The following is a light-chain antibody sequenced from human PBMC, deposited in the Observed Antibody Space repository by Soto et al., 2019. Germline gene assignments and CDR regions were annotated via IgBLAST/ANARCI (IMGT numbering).Light chain of an antibody. CDR3: GTWDGSLSAVV. J-gene: IGLJ2*01. V-gene: IGLV1-51*01. Sequence: QSVLTQPPSVSAAPGQKVTISCSGSSSNIGNEYVSWYQHLPGTAPKLLIYDNNQRPSGIPDRFSGSKSGTSATLGITGLQTGDEADYYCGTWDGSLSAVVFGGGTKLTVL. CDR1: SSNIGNEY. CDR2: DNN.